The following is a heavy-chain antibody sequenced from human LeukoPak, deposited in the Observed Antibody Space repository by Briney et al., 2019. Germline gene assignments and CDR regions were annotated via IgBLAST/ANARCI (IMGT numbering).Heavy chain of an antibody. V-gene: IGHV1-2*02. CDR2: INPNSGGT. CDR3: ARAPQRYYDSSGYYYVY. Sequence: ASVKVSCKASGYTFTGYYMHWVRQAPGQGLEWMGWINPNSGGTNYAQKFQGRVTMTRDTSISTAYMELSRLRPDDTAVYYCARAPQRYYDSSGYYYVYWGQGTLVTVSS. J-gene: IGHJ4*02. CDR1: GYTFTGYY. D-gene: IGHD3-22*01.